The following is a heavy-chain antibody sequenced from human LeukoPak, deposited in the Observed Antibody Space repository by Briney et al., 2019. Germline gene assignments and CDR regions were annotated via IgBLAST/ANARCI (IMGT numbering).Heavy chain of an antibody. V-gene: IGHV3-7*01. CDR2: IKQDGSEK. J-gene: IGHJ6*02. D-gene: IGHD3-3*01. Sequence: GGSLRLSCVISGFTFSSYWVTWVRQAPGKGLEWVANIKQDGSEKYYVDSVKGRFTISRDNAKNSLYLQMNSLRAEDTAVYYCASTRDYDFWSGYYWDLDYYYGMDVWGQGTTVTVSS. CDR1: GFTFSSYW. CDR3: ASTRDYDFWSGYYWDLDYYYGMDV.